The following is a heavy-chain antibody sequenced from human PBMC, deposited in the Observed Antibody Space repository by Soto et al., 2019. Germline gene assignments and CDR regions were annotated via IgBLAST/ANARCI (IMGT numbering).Heavy chain of an antibody. Sequence: ASVKVSCKASGYTFTSYGISWVRQAPGQGLEWMGWISAYNGNTNYAQKLQGRVTMTTDTSTSTAYMELRSLRSDDTAVYYCARDDGSSPKYYYGMDVWGQGTTVTVSS. V-gene: IGHV1-18*04. D-gene: IGHD6-6*01. J-gene: IGHJ6*02. CDR1: GYTFTSYG. CDR3: ARDDGSSPKYYYGMDV. CDR2: ISAYNGNT.